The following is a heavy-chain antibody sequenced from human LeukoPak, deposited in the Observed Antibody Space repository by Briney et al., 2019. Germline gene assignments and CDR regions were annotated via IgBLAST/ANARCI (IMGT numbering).Heavy chain of an antibody. V-gene: IGHV3-48*03. Sequence: GGSLRLSCAASGFTFSSYEMNCVRPAPGKGLEWVSFISSSGSTIYYADSVKGRFTNSRDNAKNSLYLQMNSLRAEDTAVYYCAELGITMIGGVWGKGTTVTISS. CDR1: GFTFSSYE. CDR2: ISSSGSTI. J-gene: IGHJ6*04. D-gene: IGHD3-10*02. CDR3: AELGITMIGGV.